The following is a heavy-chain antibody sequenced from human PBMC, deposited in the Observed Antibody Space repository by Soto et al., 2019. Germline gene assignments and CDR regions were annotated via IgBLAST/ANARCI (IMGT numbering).Heavy chain of an antibody. D-gene: IGHD2-15*01. V-gene: IGHV1-69*01. CDR2: IIPIFDTA. CDR3: ARADYCSGGSCLDYYYYYGLDV. CDR1: GGTFSSYA. J-gene: IGHJ6*02. Sequence: QVQLVQSGAEVKKPGSSVKVSCKASGGTFSSYAISWVRQAPGQGLEWMGGIIPIFDTANYAQKFQGRVTITAVESTSAADMELSSLRSEDTAVYYCARADYCSGGSCLDYYYYYGLDVWGQGTTVTVSS.